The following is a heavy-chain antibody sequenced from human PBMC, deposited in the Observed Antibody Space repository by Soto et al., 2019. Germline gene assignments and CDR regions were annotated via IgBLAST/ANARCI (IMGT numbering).Heavy chain of an antibody. CDR3: ARDPGRWLPSSGGMDV. Sequence: QVQLVQSGAEVKKPGSSVKVSCKASGGTFSSYAISWVRQAPGQGLEWMGGIIPIFGTANFEQKFQGRVTITADESTSTAYMELSSLRAEDTAVYYCARDPGRWLPSSGGMDVWGQGTTVTVSS. J-gene: IGHJ6*02. CDR1: GGTFSSYA. CDR2: IIPIFGTA. D-gene: IGHD3-10*01. V-gene: IGHV1-69*01.